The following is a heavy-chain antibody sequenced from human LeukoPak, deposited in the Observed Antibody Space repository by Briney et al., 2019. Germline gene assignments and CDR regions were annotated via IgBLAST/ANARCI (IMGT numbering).Heavy chain of an antibody. CDR1: GYTFTGYY. Sequence: ASVKVSCKASGYTFTGYYMHWVRQAPGQGLEWMGRINPNSGGTNYAQKFQGRVTMTRDTSISTAYMELSRLRSDDTAVYYCARQEYCSGASCYTWFDPWGQGTLVTVSS. D-gene: IGHD2-15*01. CDR2: INPNSGGT. J-gene: IGHJ5*02. CDR3: ARQEYCSGASCYTWFDP. V-gene: IGHV1-2*06.